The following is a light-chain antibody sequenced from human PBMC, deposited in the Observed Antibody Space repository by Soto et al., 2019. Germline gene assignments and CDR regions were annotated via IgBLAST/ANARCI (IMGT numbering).Light chain of an antibody. V-gene: IGKV3D-20*01. CDR3: PQYGTSPST. Sequence: DIVLTQSPATLSLSPGVRATLSCVAIQSVSSSYLAWYQQKPGLAPRLLISDASSRATGIPDRCSGTGSGTDCTLTISRLEAEDFAVYYCPQYGTSPSTFGPGTKVDIK. J-gene: IGKJ3*01. CDR1: QSVSSSY. CDR2: DAS.